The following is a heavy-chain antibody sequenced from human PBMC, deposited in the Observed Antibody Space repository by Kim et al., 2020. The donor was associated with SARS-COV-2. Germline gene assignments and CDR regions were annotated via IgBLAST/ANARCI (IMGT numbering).Heavy chain of an antibody. CDR3: AALYGSGSYLEGDY. V-gene: IGHV1-69*13. D-gene: IGHD3-10*01. CDR1: GGTFSSYA. Sequence: SVKVSCKASGGTFSSYAISWVRQAPGQGLEWMGGIIPIFGTANYAQKFQGRVTITADESTSTAYMELSSLRSEDTAVYYCAALYGSGSYLEGDYWGQGTLVTVSS. J-gene: IGHJ4*02. CDR2: IIPIFGTA.